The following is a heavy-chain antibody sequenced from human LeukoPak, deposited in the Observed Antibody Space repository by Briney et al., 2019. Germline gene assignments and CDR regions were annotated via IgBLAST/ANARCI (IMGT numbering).Heavy chain of an antibody. Sequence: GRSLRLSCAASGFTFSSYAMHWVRQAPGKGLEWVAVISGSGGTTYYADSVKGRFTISRDNSKNTLYLQMNSLRAGDTAVYYCAKGAVAGDWGQGTLVTVSA. CDR2: ISGSGGTT. CDR3: AKGAVAGD. V-gene: IGHV3-23*01. CDR1: GFTFSSYA. J-gene: IGHJ4*02. D-gene: IGHD6-19*01.